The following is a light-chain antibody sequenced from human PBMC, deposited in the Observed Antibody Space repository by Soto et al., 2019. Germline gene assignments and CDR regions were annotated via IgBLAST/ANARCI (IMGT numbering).Light chain of an antibody. CDR2: AAS. J-gene: IGKJ3*01. V-gene: IGKV1-9*01. Sequence: DIQLTQSPSFLSASVGDRVTITCRASQGISSYLAWYQQKPGKAPKLLIYAASTLQSGVPSKFSGGGSGTSFTLTTSSLQPEDFATYYCRQLNSYPPFTFGPGTKVDIK. CDR3: RQLNSYPPFT. CDR1: QGISSY.